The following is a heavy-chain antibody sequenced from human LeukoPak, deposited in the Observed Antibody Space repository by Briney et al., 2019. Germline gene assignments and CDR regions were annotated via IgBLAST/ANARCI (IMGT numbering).Heavy chain of an antibody. J-gene: IGHJ5*02. Sequence: GSLRLSCAASGVIISSYAMSWVRQAPGKGLEWVSAINGRGDNTYYADFVKGRFTISRDNSKSTVYLQMNSLRTEDTAVYYCAKDRVSPGFNWFDPWGQGTLVSVSS. V-gene: IGHV3-23*01. D-gene: IGHD2/OR15-2a*01. CDR3: AKDRVSPGFNWFDP. CDR2: INGRGDNT. CDR1: GVIISSYA.